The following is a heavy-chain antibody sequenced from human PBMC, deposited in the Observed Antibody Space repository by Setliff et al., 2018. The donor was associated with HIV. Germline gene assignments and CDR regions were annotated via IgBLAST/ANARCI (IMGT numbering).Heavy chain of an antibody. CDR3: ARHGLRFLACFDY. D-gene: IGHD3-3*01. J-gene: IGHJ4*02. V-gene: IGHV4-39*01. Sequence: PSETLSLTCTVSGGSISTNNYYWAWIRQPPGKGLEWIGTIDYSGNTYDNPSLKSRVTISVDTSKKQFSLKLSSVSAADTAVYYCARHGLRFLACFDYWGQGALVTVSS. CDR2: IDYSGNT. CDR1: GGSISTNNYY.